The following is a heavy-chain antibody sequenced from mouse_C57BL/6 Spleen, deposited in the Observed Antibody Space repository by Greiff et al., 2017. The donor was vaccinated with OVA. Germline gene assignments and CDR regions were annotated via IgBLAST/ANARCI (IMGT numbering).Heavy chain of an antibody. CDR3: TREYDGYHYFDY. CDR1: GFTFSSYA. J-gene: IGHJ2*01. D-gene: IGHD2-3*01. CDR2: ISSGGDYI. V-gene: IGHV5-9-1*02. Sequence: EVKLMESGEGLVKPGGSLKLSCAASGFTFSSYAMSWVRQTPEKRLEWVAYISSGGDYIYYADTVKGRFTISRDNARNTLHLQMSSLKSEDTAMYYCTREYDGYHYFDYWGQGTTLTVSS.